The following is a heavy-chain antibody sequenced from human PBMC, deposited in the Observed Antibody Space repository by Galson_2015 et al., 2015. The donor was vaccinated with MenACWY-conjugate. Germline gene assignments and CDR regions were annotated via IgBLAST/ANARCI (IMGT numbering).Heavy chain of an antibody. CDR1: GYTFTSYA. D-gene: IGHD3-16*01. J-gene: IGHJ2*01. CDR2: INAYNGNT. Sequence: SVKVSCKASGYTFTSYAMHWVRQAPGQRLEWMGWINAYNGNTNYAQKLQGRVTMTTDTSTSTAYMELRSLRSDDTAVYYCARDSSRGPWYFDLWGRGTLVTVSS. V-gene: IGHV1-18*01. CDR3: ARDSSRGPWYFDL.